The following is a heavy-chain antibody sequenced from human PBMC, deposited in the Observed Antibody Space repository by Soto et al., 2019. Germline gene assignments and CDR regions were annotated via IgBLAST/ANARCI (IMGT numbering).Heavy chain of an antibody. CDR2: ISGSGGST. D-gene: IGHD6-13*01. CDR1: GFTFRSYA. J-gene: IGHJ6*02. Sequence: GGSLRVSCAASGFTFRSYAMSWVRQAPGKGLEWVSAISGSGGSTYYADSVKGRFTISRDNSKNTLYLQMNSLRAEDTAVYYCAKFAAAGTLYFGLDVSGQGTMVTVSS. CDR3: AKFAAAGTLYFGLDV. V-gene: IGHV3-23*01.